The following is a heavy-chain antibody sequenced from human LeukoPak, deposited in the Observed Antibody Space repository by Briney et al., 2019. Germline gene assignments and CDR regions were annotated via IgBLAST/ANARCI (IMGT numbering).Heavy chain of an antibody. CDR2: ISGRDNSI. J-gene: IGHJ3*02. Sequence: GXXLRLSCAASGXTFSDYYMNWIRQAPGKGLEWIAYISGRDNSIYYADSVTGRFTISRDNAKNSLYLQMDSLRAEDTAVYYCARGRHYYDSRGYSDAFDIWGQGTMVTVSS. CDR3: ARGRHYYDSRGYSDAFDI. D-gene: IGHD3-22*01. V-gene: IGHV3-11*01. CDR1: GXTFSDYY.